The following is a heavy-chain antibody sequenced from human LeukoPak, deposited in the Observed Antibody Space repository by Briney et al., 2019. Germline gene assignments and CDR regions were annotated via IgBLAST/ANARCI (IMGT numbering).Heavy chain of an antibody. Sequence: GGSLRLSCAASGFTFSSYWMSWVRQAPGKGLEWVANIKQDGSEKYYVDSVKGRFTISRDNAKNSLYLQMNSLRAEDTAVYYCARDSDILTGQNYFDYWAQGTLVTVSS. J-gene: IGHJ4*02. CDR2: IKQDGSEK. CDR3: ARDSDILTGQNYFDY. V-gene: IGHV3-7*01. CDR1: GFTFSSYW. D-gene: IGHD3-9*01.